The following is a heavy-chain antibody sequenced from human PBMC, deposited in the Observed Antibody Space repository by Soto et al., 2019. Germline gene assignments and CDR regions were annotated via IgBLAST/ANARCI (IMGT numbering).Heavy chain of an antibody. V-gene: IGHV3-23*01. Sequence: PGGSLRLSCVASGFTFSSVAMTWVRQAPGKGLEWVSSISDNGGNTDYADSVRGRFTLSRDNSKNTLYLQMNHLKAEDTAVYYCAKLYWNPRYFDYWGQGARFPVSS. CDR3: AKLYWNPRYFDY. CDR1: GFTFSSVA. CDR2: ISDNGGNT. D-gene: IGHD1-1*01. J-gene: IGHJ4*02.